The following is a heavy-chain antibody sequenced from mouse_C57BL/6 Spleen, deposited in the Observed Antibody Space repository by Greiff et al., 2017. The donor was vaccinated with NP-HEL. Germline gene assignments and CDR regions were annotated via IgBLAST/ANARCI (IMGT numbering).Heavy chain of an antibody. V-gene: IGHV1-42*01. Sequence: EVQRVESGPELVKPGASVKISCKASGYSFTGYYMNWVKQSPEKSLEWIGEINPSTGGTTYNQKFKAKATLTVDKSSSTAYMQLKSLTSEDSAVYYCARLGSSYYYAMDYWGQGTSVTVSS. D-gene: IGHD1-1*01. CDR2: INPSTGGT. CDR1: GYSFTGYY. J-gene: IGHJ4*01. CDR3: ARLGSSYYYAMDY.